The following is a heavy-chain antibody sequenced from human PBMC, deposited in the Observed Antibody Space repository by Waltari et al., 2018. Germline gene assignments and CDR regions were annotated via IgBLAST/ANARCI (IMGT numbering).Heavy chain of an antibody. CDR2: INPTGGST. CDR1: GYIFSSLY. CDR3: ALDTGALWMDV. J-gene: IGHJ6*02. V-gene: IGHV1-46*01. D-gene: IGHD2-21*01. Sequence: QVQLVQSGAEVKRPGASVKVSCKTSGYIFSSLYMHWVRQAPGQGLEWVGTINPTGGSTADAREFQGRVTLTADASTSTAYLELSSLRSDDTAVYYCALDTGALWMDVWGQGTTVTVSS.